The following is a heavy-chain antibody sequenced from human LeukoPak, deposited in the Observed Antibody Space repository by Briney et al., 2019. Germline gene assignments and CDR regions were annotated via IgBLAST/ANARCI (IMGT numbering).Heavy chain of an antibody. CDR2: INQDGSVR. CDR1: GFTFNTYW. V-gene: IGHV3-7*01. Sequence: AGGSLRLSCAASGFTFNTYWMIWVRQAPGKGLDWVANINQDGSVRYYAASVKGRFTISRDNAKNLVHLQMNSLRAEDTAVYYCARSPTVTHFDYWGQGTLVTVSS. CDR3: ARSPTVTHFDY. D-gene: IGHD4-17*01. J-gene: IGHJ4*02.